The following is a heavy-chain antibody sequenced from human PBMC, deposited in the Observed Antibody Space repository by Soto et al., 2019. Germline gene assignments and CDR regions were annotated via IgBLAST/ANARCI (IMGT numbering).Heavy chain of an antibody. CDR2: ISWDGGST. CDR1: GFAFDDYA. CDR3: AKATVAGAAYDYYYDMDV. V-gene: IGHV3-43D*04. J-gene: IGHJ6*02. Sequence: PGGSLRLSCATSGFAFDDYAMHWVRQAPGKGLEWVSLISWDGGSTYYADSVKGRFTISRDNSKNSLYLQMNSLRAEDTAVYYCAKATVAGAAYDYYYDMDVWGQGTTVTVS. D-gene: IGHD6-19*01.